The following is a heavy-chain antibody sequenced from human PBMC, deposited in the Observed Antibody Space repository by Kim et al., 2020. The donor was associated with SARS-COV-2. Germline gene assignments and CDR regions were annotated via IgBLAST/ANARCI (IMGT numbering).Heavy chain of an antibody. CDR3: TRGAGAVGTTQRAVY. CDR2: IYHVGRT. Sequence: SETLSLTCTVSGDSISSTNWWSWVRQTPRKGLEWIGEIYHVGRTNYNPSLESRVTISVDKSKNQFSLKFTSVTAADTGTNYCTRGAGAVGTTQRAVYWG. D-gene: IGHD1-26*01. J-gene: IGHJ4*01. V-gene: IGHV4-4*02. CDR1: GDSISSTNW.